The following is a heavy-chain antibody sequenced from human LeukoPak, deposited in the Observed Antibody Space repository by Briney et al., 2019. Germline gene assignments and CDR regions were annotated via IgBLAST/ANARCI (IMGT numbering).Heavy chain of an antibody. J-gene: IGHJ5*02. CDR1: GFSFSSYG. D-gene: IGHD4-17*01. CDR2: ITGSGGTT. CDR3: AKHGDYGRFTWGANWFDP. Sequence: GGSLRLSCAASGFSFSSYGMSWVRQAPGKGLEWISAITGSGGTTYYADSVEGRFTISRDNSKNTLYLQMNSLRAEDTAVYYCAKHGDYGRFTWGANWFDPWGQGTLVTVSS. V-gene: IGHV3-23*01.